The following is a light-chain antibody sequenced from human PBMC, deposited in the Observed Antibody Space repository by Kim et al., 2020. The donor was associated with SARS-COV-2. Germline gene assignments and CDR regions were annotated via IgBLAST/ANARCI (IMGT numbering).Light chain of an antibody. J-gene: IGLJ1*01. CDR2: GKN. V-gene: IGLV3-19*01. CDR1: SLRSYY. CDR3: NSRDSSGNHV. Sequence: VALGQTVRSTVQGDSLRSYYASWYQQKPGQAPVLVIYGKNNRPSGIPDRFSGSSSGNTASLTITGAQAEDEADYYCNSRDSSGNHVFGTGTKVTVL.